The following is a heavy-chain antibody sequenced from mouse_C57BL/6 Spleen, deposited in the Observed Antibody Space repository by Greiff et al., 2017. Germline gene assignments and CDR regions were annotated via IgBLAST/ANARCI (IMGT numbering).Heavy chain of an antibody. J-gene: IGHJ2*01. CDR2: IYPGDGDT. CDR3: ARRGTVVAPYFDY. V-gene: IGHV1-80*01. CDR1: GYAFSSYW. Sequence: VKLQESGAELVKPGASVKISCKASGYAFSSYWMNWVKQRPGKGLEWIGQIYPGDGDTNYNGKFKGKATLTADKSSSTAYMQLSSLTSEDSAVYFCARRGTVVAPYFDYWGQGTTLTVSS. D-gene: IGHD1-1*01.